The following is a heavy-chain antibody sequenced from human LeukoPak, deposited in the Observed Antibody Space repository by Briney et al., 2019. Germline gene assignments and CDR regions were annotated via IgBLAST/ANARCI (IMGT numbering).Heavy chain of an antibody. Sequence: GRSLRLSCAASGFTFSSYAMHWVRQAPGKGLEWVAVISYDGSNKYYADSVKGRFTISRDSAKNSLYLQMNSLRVEDTAVYYCARGGSSGYYYNAFDLWGQGTVVTVSS. J-gene: IGHJ3*01. CDR1: GFTFSSYA. CDR2: ISYDGSNK. D-gene: IGHD3-22*01. V-gene: IGHV3-30-3*01. CDR3: ARGGSSGYYYNAFDL.